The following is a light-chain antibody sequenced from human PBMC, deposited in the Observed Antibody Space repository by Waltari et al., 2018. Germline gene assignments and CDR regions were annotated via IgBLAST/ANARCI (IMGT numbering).Light chain of an antibody. CDR1: SSDVGGYNS. CDR3: SSYISSDTLEL. V-gene: IGLV2-14*03. Sequence: QSALTQPASVSGSPGQSITISCTGTSSDVGGYNSVSWYQQHPGKAPKLMIYYFSNRPSGVCNRFSGSKSGNTASLTISGLQAEDEAHYYCSSYISSDTLELFGGGTSLTV. CDR2: YFS. J-gene: IGLJ2*01.